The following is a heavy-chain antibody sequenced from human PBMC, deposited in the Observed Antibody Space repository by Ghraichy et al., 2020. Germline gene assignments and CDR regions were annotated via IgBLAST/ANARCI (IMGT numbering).Heavy chain of an antibody. CDR1: GYTFTGYY. CDR3: ARDREFAAMDTIRYYYYGMDV. D-gene: IGHD5-18*01. CDR2: INPNSGGT. Sequence: ASVKVSCKASGYTFTGYYMHWVRQAPGQGLEWMGWINPNSGGTNYAQKFQGRVTMTRDTSISTAYMELSRLRSDDTAVYYCARDREFAAMDTIRYYYYGMDVWGQGTTVTVSS. V-gene: IGHV1-2*02. J-gene: IGHJ6*02.